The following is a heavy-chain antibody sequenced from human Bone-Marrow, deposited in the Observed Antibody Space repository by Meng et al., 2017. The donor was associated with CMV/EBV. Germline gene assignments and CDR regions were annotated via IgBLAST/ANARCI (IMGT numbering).Heavy chain of an antibody. CDR3: VKDTTYYYDSSGFCMDV. D-gene: IGHD3-22*01. CDR2: ISWNSASM. J-gene: IGHJ6*02. V-gene: IGHV3-9*01. CDR1: GFTFDDYG. Sequence: SLKISCAASGFTFDDYGMHWVRQAPGKGLEGVSGISWNSASMGYADSVRGRFIISRDNAKNSLYLQMNSLRAEDTDLYYCVKDTTYYYDSSGFCMDVWGQGTTVPVSS.